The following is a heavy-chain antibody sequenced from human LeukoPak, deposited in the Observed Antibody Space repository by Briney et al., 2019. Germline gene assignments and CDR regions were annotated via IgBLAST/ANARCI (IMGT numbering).Heavy chain of an antibody. D-gene: IGHD3-10*01. Sequence: GASVKVSCKASGYTFTGYYMHWVRQAPEQGLEWMGWINPNSGGTNYAQKFQGRVTMTRDTSISTAYMELSRLRSDDTAVYYCARAEDRWFGELSRLDYWGQGTLVTVSS. CDR1: GYTFTGYY. CDR3: ARAEDRWFGELSRLDY. J-gene: IGHJ4*02. CDR2: INPNSGGT. V-gene: IGHV1-2*02.